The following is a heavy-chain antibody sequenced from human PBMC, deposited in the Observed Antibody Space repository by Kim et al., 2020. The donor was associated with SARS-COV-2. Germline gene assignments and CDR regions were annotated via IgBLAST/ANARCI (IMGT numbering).Heavy chain of an antibody. V-gene: IGHV4-61*03. D-gene: IGHD4-17*01. CDR2: IA. Sequence: IAKYNPSLQSRVTISVDTSKNLLSLGLSSVTAADTAVYFCARAGDYAIKDWGQGTLVTVSS. CDR3: ARAGDYAIKD. J-gene: IGHJ4*02.